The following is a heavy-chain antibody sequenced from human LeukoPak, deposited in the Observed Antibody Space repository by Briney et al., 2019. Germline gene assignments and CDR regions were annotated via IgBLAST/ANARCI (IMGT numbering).Heavy chain of an antibody. CDR2: ISASGGST. Sequence: GGSLRLSCAASGFTFSSYAMSWVRQAPGKGLEWVSAISASGGSTYYADSVKGRFNISRDNSKNTLYLQMNSLRAEDTAVYYCAKDVVSTRQNFDYWGQGTLVTVSS. J-gene: IGHJ4*02. CDR3: AKDVVSTRQNFDY. CDR1: GFTFSSYA. D-gene: IGHD5/OR15-5a*01. V-gene: IGHV3-23*01.